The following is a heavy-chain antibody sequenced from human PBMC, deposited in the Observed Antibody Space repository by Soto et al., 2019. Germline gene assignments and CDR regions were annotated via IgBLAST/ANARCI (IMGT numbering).Heavy chain of an antibody. V-gene: IGHV3-7*03. CDR2: ISPEGSEK. J-gene: IGHJ4*02. CDR3: ARARIDY. Sequence: EVQLVESGGGLVQPGGSLRLSCAVPGFIFSDNWMTWVRQAPGKGLEWVATISPEGSEKYYVDSLKGRFTISRDNAKNSLYLQMISLRAEDTALYYCARARIDYWGRGTLITVSS. CDR1: GFIFSDNW.